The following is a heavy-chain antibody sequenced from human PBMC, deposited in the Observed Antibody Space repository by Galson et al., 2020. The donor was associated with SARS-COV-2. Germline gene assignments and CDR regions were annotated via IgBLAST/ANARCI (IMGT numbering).Heavy chain of an antibody. CDR1: GFTFSSYA. CDR2: ISGSGGST. V-gene: IGHV3-23*01. J-gene: IGHJ5*02. D-gene: IGHD6-13*01. Sequence: GESLQISCAASGFTFSSYAMSWVRQAPGKGLEWVSAISGSGGSTYYADSVKGRFTISRDNSKNTLYLQMNSLRAEDTAVYYCAKAGQQLVRGPYNWFDPWGQGTLVTVSS. CDR3: AKAGQQLVRGPYNWFDP.